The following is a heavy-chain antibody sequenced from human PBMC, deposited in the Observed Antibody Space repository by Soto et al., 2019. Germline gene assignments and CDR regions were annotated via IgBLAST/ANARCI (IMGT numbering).Heavy chain of an antibody. Sequence: GGSLRLSCAASGFTFSDYYMIWIRQAPGKGLEWVSYISSSSSYTNYADSVKGRFTISRDNAKNSLYLQMNSLRAEDTAVYYCASLPPVKYCGGDCYSYYFEYWGQGTLVTVSS. CDR3: ASLPPVKYCGGDCYSYYFEY. J-gene: IGHJ4*02. D-gene: IGHD2-21*02. V-gene: IGHV3-11*03. CDR1: GFTFSDYY. CDR2: ISSSSSYT.